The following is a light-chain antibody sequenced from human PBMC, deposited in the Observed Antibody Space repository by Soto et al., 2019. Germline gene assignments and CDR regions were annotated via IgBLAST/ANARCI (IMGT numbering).Light chain of an antibody. CDR1: QSVSSY. CDR2: DAS. Sequence: EIVLTQSPATLSLSPGERATLSCRASQSVSSYVAWYQQKPGQAPRLLIYDASNRATGIPARFSGSGSGTDFTLTINSLEPEDFAVYYCQQRSNWPPLTFGGGTKMEIK. V-gene: IGKV3-11*01. CDR3: QQRSNWPPLT. J-gene: IGKJ4*01.